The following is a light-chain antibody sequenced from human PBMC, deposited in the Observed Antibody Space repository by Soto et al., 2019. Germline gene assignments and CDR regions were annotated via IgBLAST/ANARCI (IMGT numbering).Light chain of an antibody. CDR1: SSNIGSNT. J-gene: IGLJ3*02. V-gene: IGLV1-44*01. CDR3: ATWDDSLNSWV. Sequence: QSVLTQPPSASGTPGQRVSISCSGNSSNIGSNTVNWYHQLPGTAPTLLIKSNNQRPSGIPDRFSGSKSGTSASLAISGLQSEDEADYYCATWDDSLNSWVFGGGTKVTVL. CDR2: SNN.